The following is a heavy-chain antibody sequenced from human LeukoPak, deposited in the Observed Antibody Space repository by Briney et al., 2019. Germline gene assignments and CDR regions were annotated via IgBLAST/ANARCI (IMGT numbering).Heavy chain of an antibody. CDR3: AKKPGGNYPFDY. V-gene: IGHV3-23*01. J-gene: IGHJ4*02. CDR1: GLSITTYS. D-gene: IGHD2-8*02. CDR2: ISISGGST. Sequence: GRSLCLSCAASGLSITTYSMNCVRQAPTGRREWVAVISISGGSTYYADSVKGRLTISRDNSKNTVYLQMNSLRAADTALYYCAKKPGGNYPFDYWGQGTLVTVSS.